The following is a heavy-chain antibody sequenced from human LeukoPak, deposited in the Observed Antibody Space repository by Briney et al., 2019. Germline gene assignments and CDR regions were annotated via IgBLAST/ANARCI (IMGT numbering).Heavy chain of an antibody. Sequence: VASVKVSCKASGYTFTSYYMHWVRQAPGQGLEWMGIINPSGGNTSYAQKFQGRVTMTRDTSTSTVYMELSSLRSEDTAVYYCARDYYGSGSYLATSFDYWGQGTLVTVSS. CDR1: GYTFTSYY. CDR3: ARDYYGSGSYLATSFDY. V-gene: IGHV1-46*01. CDR2: INPSGGNT. J-gene: IGHJ4*02. D-gene: IGHD3-10*01.